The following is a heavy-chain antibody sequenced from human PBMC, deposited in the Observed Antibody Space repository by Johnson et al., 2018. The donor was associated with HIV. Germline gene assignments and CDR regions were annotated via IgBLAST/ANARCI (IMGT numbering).Heavy chain of an antibody. D-gene: IGHD4-17*01. CDR3: AKDMAYGDYLFRNAFDI. V-gene: IGHV3-30*02. J-gene: IGHJ3*02. CDR1: GFTFSSYG. CDR2: IRYDGSNK. Sequence: QVQLVESGGGVVQPGGSLRLSCAASGFTFSSYGMHWVRQAPGKGLEWVAFIRYDGSNKNYADSVRGRFTISRDDAKNSLYLLIDSLRTEDTALYYCAKDMAYGDYLFRNAFDIWGQGTMVTVSS.